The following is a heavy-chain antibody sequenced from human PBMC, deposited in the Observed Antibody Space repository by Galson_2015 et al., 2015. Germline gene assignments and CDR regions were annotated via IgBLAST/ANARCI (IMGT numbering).Heavy chain of an antibody. Sequence: TLSLTCTVSGGSIRSSSYYWGWIRQPPGKGLEWIGSIYYNGSTYYNPSLKSRVTISVDTSKNQFSLKLSSVTAADTAVYYCASSDTAMVPAMIDYWGQGTLVTVSS. D-gene: IGHD5-18*01. CDR1: GGSIRSSSYY. V-gene: IGHV4-39*01. J-gene: IGHJ4*02. CDR2: IYYNGST. CDR3: ASSDTAMVPAMIDY.